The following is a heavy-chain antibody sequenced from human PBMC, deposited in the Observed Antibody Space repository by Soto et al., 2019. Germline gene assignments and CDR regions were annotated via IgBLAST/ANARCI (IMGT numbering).Heavy chain of an antibody. CDR3: ARGIESKAAAPPFDP. Sequence: ASVKVSCKASGYTFTANALHWVRQGPGLRLEWMGWINPDKGNTKYSQNFQGRVTFTRDTSASTAYMELTNLRSEDTALYYCARGIESKAAAPPFDPWGQGSLVTVSS. CDR1: GYTFTANA. J-gene: IGHJ5*02. CDR2: INPDKGNT. D-gene: IGHD6-13*01. V-gene: IGHV1-3*01.